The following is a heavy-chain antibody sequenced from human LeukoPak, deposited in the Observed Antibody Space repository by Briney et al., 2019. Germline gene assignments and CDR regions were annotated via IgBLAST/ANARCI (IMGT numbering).Heavy chain of an antibody. CDR2: ISYGGSNK. CDR1: GFTFSSYA. V-gene: IGHV3-30*01. J-gene: IGHJ4*02. CDR3: ARTEMATIFDY. Sequence: PGGSLRLSCAASGFTFSSYAMHWVRQAPGKGLEWVAVISYGGSNKYYADSVKGRFTISRDNSKNTLYLQMNSLRAGDTAVYYCARTEMATIFDYWGQGTLVTVSS. D-gene: IGHD5-24*01.